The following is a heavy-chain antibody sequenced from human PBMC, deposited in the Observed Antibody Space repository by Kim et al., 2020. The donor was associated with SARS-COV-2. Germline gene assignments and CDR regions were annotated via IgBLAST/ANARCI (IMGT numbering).Heavy chain of an antibody. D-gene: IGHD3-10*01. CDR2: TYYRSKWYN. V-gene: IGHV6-1*01. Sequence: SQTLSLTCAISGDSVSSNSAAWNWIRQSPSRGLEWLGRTYYRSKWYNDYALSVKSRITINPDTSKNQFSLQLNSVTPEDTAVYYCAREHGCGSGCPDSNDAFDIWGQGTMVTVSS. J-gene: IGHJ3*02. CDR1: GDSVSSNSAA. CDR3: AREHGCGSGCPDSNDAFDI.